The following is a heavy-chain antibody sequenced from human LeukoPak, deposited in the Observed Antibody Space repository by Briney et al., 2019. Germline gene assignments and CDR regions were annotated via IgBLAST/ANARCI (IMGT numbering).Heavy chain of an antibody. CDR1: AFSLNAYN. CDR3: ARDHGIVVVVAATTLDY. Sequence: GSLRLSCAASAFSLNAYNMNWVRQAPGKGLEWVSSISYTGTYIYYADSVKGRFTISRDNAQNSLYLQMNSLRAEDTAVYYCARDHGIVVVVAATTLDYWGQGTLVTVSS. CDR2: ISYTGTYI. V-gene: IGHV3-21*01. J-gene: IGHJ4*02. D-gene: IGHD2-15*01.